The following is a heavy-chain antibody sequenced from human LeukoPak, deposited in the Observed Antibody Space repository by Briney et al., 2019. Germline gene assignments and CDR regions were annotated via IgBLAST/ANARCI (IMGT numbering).Heavy chain of an antibody. J-gene: IGHJ3*02. CDR2: ISSSSSTI. CDR3: AREREYSGSYRGAFDI. D-gene: IGHD1-26*01. CDR1: GFTFSSYS. V-gene: IGHV3-48*01. Sequence: GGSLRLSCAASGFTFSSYSMNWVRQAPGKGLEWVSYISSSSSTIYYADSVKGRFTISRDNAKNSLYLQMNSLRVEDTAVYYCAREREYSGSYRGAFDIWGQGTMVTVSS.